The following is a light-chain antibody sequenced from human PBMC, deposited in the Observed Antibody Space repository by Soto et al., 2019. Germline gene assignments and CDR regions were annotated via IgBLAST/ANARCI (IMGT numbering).Light chain of an antibody. CDR1: QNIRTY. CDR3: QQTLSVPRT. J-gene: IGKJ1*01. V-gene: IGKV1-39*01. CDR2: AAS. Sequence: DIQMTQSPRFLSASVGDRVTITCRASQNIRTYLTWYQQKPGKGPTVLIYAASTLQRGVPSRFSGSTTGTDVTLPITDLPPEDSATYSCQQTLSVPRTFGLGTNVEIK.